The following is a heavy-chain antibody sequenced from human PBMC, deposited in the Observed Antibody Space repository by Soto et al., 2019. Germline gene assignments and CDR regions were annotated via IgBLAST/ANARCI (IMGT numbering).Heavy chain of an antibody. D-gene: IGHD6-13*01. CDR3: AKDLPRYMQQGPFDP. Sequence: QVQLVESGGGVVQPGRSLRLSCAASGFTFSSYGMHWVRQAPGKGLEWVAVISYDGSNKYYADSVKGRFTISRDNSKNTLYLQMNSLRAEDTAVYYCAKDLPRYMQQGPFDPWGQGTLVTVSS. CDR2: ISYDGSNK. J-gene: IGHJ5*02. V-gene: IGHV3-30*18. CDR1: GFTFSSYG.